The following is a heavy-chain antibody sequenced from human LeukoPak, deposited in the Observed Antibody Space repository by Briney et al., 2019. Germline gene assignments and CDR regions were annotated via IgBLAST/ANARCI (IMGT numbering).Heavy chain of an antibody. CDR2: INQDGSEQ. V-gene: IGHV3-7*01. J-gene: IGHJ4*02. CDR3: AKGRSGYEW. Sequence: GGSLRLSCAASGFTFSNYYVTWVRQAPGKGLEWVANINQDGSEQNYVDSVKGRFTISRDNAKKSLFLQMNSLRAEDTALYYCAKGRSGYEWWGQGTLVTVSS. D-gene: IGHD5-12*01. CDR1: GFTFSNYY.